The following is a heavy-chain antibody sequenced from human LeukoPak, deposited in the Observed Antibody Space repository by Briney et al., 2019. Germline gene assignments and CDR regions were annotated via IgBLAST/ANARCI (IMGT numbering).Heavy chain of an antibody. D-gene: IGHD3-22*01. CDR3: ARTTYYYDSSGYFDY. Sequence: GGSLRLSCAASGFTVSSNYMSWVRQAPGKGLEGVSDLYSGGSTYYADSEKGRLTISRDNSKNTLYLQMISVRGEDTPVYYCARTTYYYDSSGYFDYWGQRTLVTVSS. CDR2: LYSGGST. CDR1: GFTVSSNY. V-gene: IGHV3-53*01. J-gene: IGHJ4*02.